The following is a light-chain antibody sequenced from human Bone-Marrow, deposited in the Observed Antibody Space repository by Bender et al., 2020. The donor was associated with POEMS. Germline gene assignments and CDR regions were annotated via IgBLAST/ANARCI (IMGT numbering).Light chain of an antibody. V-gene: IGLV2-14*03. CDR2: DVT. J-gene: IGLJ2*01. Sequence: QSALTQPASVSGSPGQSITISCTGSSGDAPWDNCVSWNQHHPGKAPKLMIYDVTNRPSGVSHRFSGSKSGNTASLTISGLQPEDEADYYCSSYASGATVIFGGGTKLTVL. CDR1: SGDAPWDNC. CDR3: SSYASGATVI.